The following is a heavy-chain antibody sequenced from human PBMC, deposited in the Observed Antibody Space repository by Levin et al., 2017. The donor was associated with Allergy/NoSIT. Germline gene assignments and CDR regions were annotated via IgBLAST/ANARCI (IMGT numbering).Heavy chain of an antibody. CDR3: ARDPSGYDFWSGYTDNWFDP. J-gene: IGHJ5*02. D-gene: IGHD3-3*01. Sequence: GGSLRLSCAASGFTFSSYSMNWVRQAPGKGLEWVSYISSSSSTIYYADSVKGRFTISRDNAKNSLYLQMNSLRAEDTAVYYCARDPSGYDFWSGYTDNWFDPWGQGTLVTVSS. CDR1: GFTFSSYS. V-gene: IGHV3-48*01. CDR2: ISSSSSTI.